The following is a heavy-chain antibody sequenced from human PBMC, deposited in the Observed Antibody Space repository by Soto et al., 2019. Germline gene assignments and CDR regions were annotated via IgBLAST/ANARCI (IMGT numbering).Heavy chain of an antibody. Sequence: ASVKVSCKASGYLFTAYSMHWVRLAPGQGLEWMGVVNPSGGSTKDAQNFQGRVTMTRDTSTTTIYMELSSLRSDDTAIYYCAREENCSGGTCYSEYFHRWGQGTLVTVSS. CDR2: VNPSGGST. CDR1: GYLFTAYS. J-gene: IGHJ1*01. CDR3: AREENCSGGTCYSEYFHR. D-gene: IGHD2-15*01. V-gene: IGHV1-46*01.